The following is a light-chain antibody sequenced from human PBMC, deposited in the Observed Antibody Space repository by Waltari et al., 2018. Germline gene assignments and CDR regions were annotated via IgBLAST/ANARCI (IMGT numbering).Light chain of an antibody. CDR3: CSYAGGHPPHLVAYL. J-gene: IGLJ1*01. CDR1: TDDVGKFDL. Sequence: QTALTQPASVSGSPGQSITIPCTGSTDDVGKFDLVSCFQQSPGRSPHLIISAVTKRPSGVSGRFSGSKSGNTAFLTISDLRADDEAVYYCCSYAGGHPPHLVAYLFGSGTDVTV. V-gene: IGLV2-23*02. CDR2: AVT.